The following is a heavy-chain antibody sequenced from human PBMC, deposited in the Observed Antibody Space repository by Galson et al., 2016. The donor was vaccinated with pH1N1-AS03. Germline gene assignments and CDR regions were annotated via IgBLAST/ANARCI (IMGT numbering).Heavy chain of an antibody. CDR2: IYGGGDT. CDR3: AMVTWGSTQGEY. Sequence: SLRLSCAASGFTINNNYMSWVRQAPGKGLEWVSVIYGGGDTFYADPVKGRFTISRDNSKNTVYLQMNSLRVEDTAVYYCAMVTWGSTQGEYWGQGTLVTVSS. D-gene: IGHD3-16*01. V-gene: IGHV3-53*01. CDR1: GFTINNNY. J-gene: IGHJ4*02.